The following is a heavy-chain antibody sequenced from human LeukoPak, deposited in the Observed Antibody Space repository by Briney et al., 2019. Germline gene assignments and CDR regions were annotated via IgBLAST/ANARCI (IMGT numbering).Heavy chain of an antibody. V-gene: IGHV3-30*18. J-gene: IGHJ4*02. CDR2: ISYDGSNK. Sequence: PGGSLRLSCAASGFTFSSYGMHWVRQAPGKGLEWVAVISYDGSNKYYADSVKGRFTISRDNSKNTLYLQMNSLRAEDTAVYYCAKDRGYYGSGSYCDYWGQGTLVTVSS. D-gene: IGHD3-10*01. CDR1: GFTFSSYG. CDR3: AKDRGYYGSGSYCDY.